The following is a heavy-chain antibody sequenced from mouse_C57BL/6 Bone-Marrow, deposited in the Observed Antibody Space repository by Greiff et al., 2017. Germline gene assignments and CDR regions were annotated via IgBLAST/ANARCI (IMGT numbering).Heavy chain of an antibody. CDR2: IYPGDGDT. Sequence: VQLQQSGPELVKPGASVKISCKAAGYAFSSSWMNWVKQRPGKGLEWIGRIYPGDGDTNYNGKFKGKATLTADKSSSTAYMQLSSLTSEDSAVYFCARLGDSSGSYYFDYWGQGTTLTVSS. V-gene: IGHV1-82*01. D-gene: IGHD3-2*02. CDR3: ARLGDSSGSYYFDY. J-gene: IGHJ2*01. CDR1: GYAFSSSW.